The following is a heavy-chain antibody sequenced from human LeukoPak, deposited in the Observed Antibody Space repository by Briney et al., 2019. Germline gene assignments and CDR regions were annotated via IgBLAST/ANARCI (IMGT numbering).Heavy chain of an antibody. J-gene: IGHJ4*02. CDR3: ARGAYYYGTSGYFY. D-gene: IGHD3-22*01. Sequence: ASVKVSCKVSGYTLTELSMHWVRQAPGKGLEWMGGFDPEDGETIYAQKFQGRVTMTEDTSTDTAYMELSSLRSEDTAVYYCARGAYYYGTSGYFYWGQGTLVTVSS. V-gene: IGHV1-24*01. CDR2: FDPEDGET. CDR1: GYTLTELS.